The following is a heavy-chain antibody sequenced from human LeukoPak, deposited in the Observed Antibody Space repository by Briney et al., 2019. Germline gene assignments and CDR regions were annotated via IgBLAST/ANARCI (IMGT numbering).Heavy chain of an antibody. Sequence: GRSLRLSCAASGNYWMHWVRQVPGKGLVWVSHINSDGSWTSYADSVKGRFTISKDNARNTVYLQMNSLRAEDTAVYYCAKVPTMIVVVWFDPWGQGTLVTVSS. D-gene: IGHD3-22*01. CDR1: GNYW. J-gene: IGHJ5*02. V-gene: IGHV3-74*01. CDR2: INSDGSWT. CDR3: AKVPTMIVVVWFDP.